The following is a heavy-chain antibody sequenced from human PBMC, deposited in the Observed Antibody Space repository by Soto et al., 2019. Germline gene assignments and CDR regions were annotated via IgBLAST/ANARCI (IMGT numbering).Heavy chain of an antibody. CDR1: GFTCGDYY. CDR2: ISSSGSTI. J-gene: IGHJ4*01. V-gene: IGHV3-11*01. Sequence: AGGSLRLSWAAAGFTCGDYYMSWIRQAPGKGLEWVSYISSSGSTIYHADSVKGRFTISRDNAKNSLYLQMNSLRAEDTAVYYCARDSGYSSGSHFWGHGTLVTVSS. D-gene: IGHD6-19*01. CDR3: ARDSGYSSGSHF.